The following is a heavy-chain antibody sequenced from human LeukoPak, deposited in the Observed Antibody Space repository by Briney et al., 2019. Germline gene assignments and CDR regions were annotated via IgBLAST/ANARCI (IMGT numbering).Heavy chain of an antibody. CDR3: ARVRNTPNSSWFDP. V-gene: IGHV4-61*02. CDR2: IYTSGST. D-gene: IGHD6-13*01. J-gene: IGHJ5*02. CDR1: GGSISSGSYY. Sequence: SQTLSPTCTVSGGSISSGSYYWSWIRQPAGKGLEWIGRIYTSGSTNYNPSLKSRVTISVDTSKNQFSLKLSSVTAADTAVYYCARVRNTPNSSWFDPWGQGTLVTVSS.